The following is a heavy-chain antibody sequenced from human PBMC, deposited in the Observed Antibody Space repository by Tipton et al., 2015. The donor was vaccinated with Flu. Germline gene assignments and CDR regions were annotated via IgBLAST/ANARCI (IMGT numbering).Heavy chain of an antibody. Sequence: LTCTVSGGSISSGNYYWNWIRQPAGKGPQWIGHIHTAGSTSYSPSLRGRVTISLDTSKNQFSLKLSSVTAADTAVYFCARRAAAVVAGYYYGIDVWGQGTTVTVSS. D-gene: IGHD6-13*01. CDR1: GGSISSGNYY. CDR3: ARRAAAVVAGYYYGIDV. CDR2: IHTAGST. J-gene: IGHJ6*02. V-gene: IGHV4-61*09.